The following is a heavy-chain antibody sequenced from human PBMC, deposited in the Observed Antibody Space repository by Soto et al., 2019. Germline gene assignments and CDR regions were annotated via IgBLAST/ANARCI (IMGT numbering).Heavy chain of an antibody. D-gene: IGHD1-26*01. V-gene: IGHV3-23*01. Sequence: EVQLLESGGGLVQPGGSLRLSCAASGFTFSSYAMRWVRQAPGKGLEWVSAISGSGGSTYYADSVKGRFTISRDNSKNTGYLQMNSLRGEDTAVYSCARRGSGSYYDYWGQGTLVTVSS. CDR1: GFTFSSYA. CDR2: ISGSGGST. CDR3: ARRGSGSYYDY. J-gene: IGHJ4*02.